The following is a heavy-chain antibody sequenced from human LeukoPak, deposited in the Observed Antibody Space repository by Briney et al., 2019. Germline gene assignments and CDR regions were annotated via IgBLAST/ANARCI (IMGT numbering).Heavy chain of an antibody. J-gene: IGHJ4*02. V-gene: IGHV4-38-2*02. CDR2: IYHSGST. CDR1: GYSISSGYY. Sequence: SETLSLTXTVSGYSISSGYYWGWIRQPPGKGLEWIGSIYHSGSTNYNPSLKSRVTISVDTSKNQFSLKLSSVTAADTAVYYCARGNGYYFDYWGQGTLVTVSS. CDR3: ARGNGYYFDY.